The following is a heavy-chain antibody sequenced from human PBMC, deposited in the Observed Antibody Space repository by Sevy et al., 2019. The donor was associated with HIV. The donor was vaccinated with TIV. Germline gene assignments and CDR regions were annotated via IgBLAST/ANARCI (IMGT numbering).Heavy chain of an antibody. V-gene: IGHV2-5*02. CDR2: IYWDDDK. CDR1: RFSLTTNGVG. CDR3: AHSEYYYGSGSFYKRGGLFAS. Sequence: SGPTLANPTQTLTLTCTFSRFSLTTNGVGVGWIRQPPGKALEWLALIYWDDDKRYRPSLKKRLTITKDTSKNQVVLTMTDMDPVDTATYYCAHSEYYYGSGSFYKRGGLFASRGQGTLVTVSS. J-gene: IGHJ4*02. D-gene: IGHD3-10*01.